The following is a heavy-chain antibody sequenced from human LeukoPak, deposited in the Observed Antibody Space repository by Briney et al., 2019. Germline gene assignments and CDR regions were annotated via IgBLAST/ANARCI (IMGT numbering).Heavy chain of an antibody. J-gene: IGHJ3*02. D-gene: IGHD3-22*01. CDR1: GGSISSYY. CDR3: ARYYYDSSGYYFTGGDAFDI. V-gene: IGHV4-59*12. Sequence: SETLSLTCTVSGGSISSYYWSWIRQPPGKGLEWIGYIYYSGSTNYNLSLKSRVTISVDTSKNQFSLKLSSVTAADTAVYYCARYYYDSSGYYFTGGDAFDIWGQGTMVTVSS. CDR2: IYYSGST.